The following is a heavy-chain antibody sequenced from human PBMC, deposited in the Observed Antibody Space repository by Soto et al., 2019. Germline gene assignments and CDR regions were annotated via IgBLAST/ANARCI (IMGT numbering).Heavy chain of an antibody. CDR2: ISAYNGNT. D-gene: IGHD6-13*01. J-gene: IGHJ3*02. CDR3: ARVEVYSSSWPLGAFDI. CDR1: GYTFTSYG. V-gene: IGHV1-18*04. Sequence: GASVKVSCKASGYTFTSYGISWVRQAPGQGLEWMGWISAYNGNTNYAQKLQGRVTMTTDTSTSTAYMELRSLRSDDTAVYYCARVEVYSSSWPLGAFDIWGQGTMVTV.